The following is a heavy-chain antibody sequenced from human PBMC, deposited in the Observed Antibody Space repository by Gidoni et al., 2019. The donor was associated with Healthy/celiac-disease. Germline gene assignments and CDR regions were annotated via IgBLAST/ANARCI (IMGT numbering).Heavy chain of an antibody. J-gene: IGHJ4*02. V-gene: IGHV4-34*01. CDR1: GGSFSGYY. Sequence: QVQLQQWGAGLLKPSETLSLTCAVYGGSFSGYYWSWIRQPPGKGLEWIGEINHSGSTNYNPSLKSRVTISVDTSKNQFSLKLSSVTAADTAVYYCARGGGGVVVAATPNLFFDYWGQGTLVTVSS. CDR2: INHSGST. D-gene: IGHD2-15*01. CDR3: ARGGGGVVVAATPNLFFDY.